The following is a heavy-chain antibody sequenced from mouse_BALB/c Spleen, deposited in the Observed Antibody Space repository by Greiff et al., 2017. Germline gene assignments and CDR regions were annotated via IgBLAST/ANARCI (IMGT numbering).Heavy chain of an antibody. Sequence: QVQLQQSGAELVKPGASVKLSCKASGYTFTSYYMYWVKQRPGQGLEWIGEINPSNGGTNFNEKFKSKATLTVDKSSSTEYMQLSSLTSEDSAVYYCTRPGDAMDYWGQGTSVTVSS. CDR2: INPSNGGT. CDR1: GYTFTSYY. J-gene: IGHJ4*01. V-gene: IGHV1S81*02. CDR3: TRPGDAMDY.